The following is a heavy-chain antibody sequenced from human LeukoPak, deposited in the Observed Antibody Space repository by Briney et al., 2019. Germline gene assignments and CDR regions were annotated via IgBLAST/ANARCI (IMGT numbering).Heavy chain of an antibody. CDR2: ISSNSSHI. D-gene: IGHD1-26*01. CDR3: ARDISGSYGFS. J-gene: IGHJ4*02. CDR1: GFMFSSYS. V-gene: IGHV3-21*01. Sequence: GGSLRLSCAASGFMFSSYSMNWVRQAPGKGLEWVSSISSNSSHIYYADSVKGRFTISRDNAKNSLYLQMNSLRAEDTAVYYCARDISGSYGFSWGQGTLVTVSS.